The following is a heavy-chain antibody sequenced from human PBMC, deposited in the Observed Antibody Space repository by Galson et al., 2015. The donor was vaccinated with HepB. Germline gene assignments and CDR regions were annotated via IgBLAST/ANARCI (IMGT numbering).Heavy chain of an antibody. CDR1: GFTFSDYW. V-gene: IGHV3-7*01. D-gene: IGHD7-27*01. CDR3: ARGGAYWGL. CDR2: IKQDGTTK. J-gene: IGHJ4*02. Sequence: SLRLSCAASGFTFSDYWMSWVRQAPGKGLEWVANIKQDGTTKNYVDSVKGRFTISRDNAKNSLYLQMNSLRAEDTAVYYCARGGAYWGLWGQGTLVTASS.